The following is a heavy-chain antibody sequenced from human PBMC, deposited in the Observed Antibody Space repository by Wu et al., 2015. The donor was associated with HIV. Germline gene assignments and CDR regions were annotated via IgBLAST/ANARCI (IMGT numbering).Heavy chain of an antibody. J-gene: IGHJ1*01. CDR2: MSPSGSV. V-gene: IGHV4-34*02. CDR3: ARHSGGWHSGAEYIQH. D-gene: IGHD6-19*01. Sequence: QVQLQQWGAGKLKPSDTLSLKCAVYGGSFSGHFWTWIRQSPRTGLEWMGDMSPSGSVNYNPSLASRLTISVDKSKNQFSLNLNSVTAADTAVYYCARHSGGWHSGAEYIQHWGQGTLVTVSS. CDR1: GGSFSGHF.